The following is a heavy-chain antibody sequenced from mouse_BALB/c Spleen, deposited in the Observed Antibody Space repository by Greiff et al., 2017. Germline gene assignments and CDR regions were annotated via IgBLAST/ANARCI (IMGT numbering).Heavy chain of an antibody. CDR1: GFTFSDYY. D-gene: IGHD1-1*01. J-gene: IGHJ3*01. Sequence: EVMLVESGGGLVKPGGSLKLSCAASGFTFSDYYMYWVRQTPEKRLEWVATISDGGSYTYYPDSVKGRFTISRDNAKNNLYLQMSSLKSEDTAMYYCARDDTTAYWGQGTLVTVSA. CDR3: ARDDTTAY. V-gene: IGHV5-4*02. CDR2: ISDGGSYT.